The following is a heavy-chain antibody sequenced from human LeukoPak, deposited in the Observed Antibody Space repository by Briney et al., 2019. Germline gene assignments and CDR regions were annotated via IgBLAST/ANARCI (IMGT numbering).Heavy chain of an antibody. J-gene: IGHJ3*02. CDR3: ARDPEDDDAFDI. Sequence: PSETLSLTCDVSGGSITQTNYWTWVRQPPGKGLEWIGEVNLQGSTNYNPSLMRRVAISADTSANHVSLQLTSVTAADTAMYYCARDPEDDDAFDIWGHGTMVTVSS. CDR1: GGSITQTNY. V-gene: IGHV4-4*02. CDR2: VNLQGST.